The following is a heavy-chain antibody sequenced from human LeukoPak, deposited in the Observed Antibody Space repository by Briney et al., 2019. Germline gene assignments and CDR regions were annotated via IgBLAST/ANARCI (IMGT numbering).Heavy chain of an antibody. V-gene: IGHV1-69*05. D-gene: IGHD3-22*01. CDR2: IIPIFGTA. J-gene: IGHJ4*02. CDR3: ARDSQKWSSGSLFFDY. Sequence: GASVKVSCKASGGTFSSYAISWVRQAPGQGLEWMGGIIPIFGTANYAQKFQGRVTITTDESTSTAYMELSSLRSEDTAVYYCARDSQKWSSGSLFFDYWGQGTLVTVSS. CDR1: GGTFSSYA.